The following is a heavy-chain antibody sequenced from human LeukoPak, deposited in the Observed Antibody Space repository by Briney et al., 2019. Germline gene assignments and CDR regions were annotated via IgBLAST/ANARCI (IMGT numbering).Heavy chain of an antibody. V-gene: IGHV1-2*02. D-gene: IGHD1-7*01. CDR1: GYTFTGYY. CDR3: ARDGGYGITGTTGWFDP. Sequence: ASVKVSCKASGYTFTGYYMHWVRQAPGQGLEWMGWINPNSGGTNYAQKFQGRVTMTRDTSISTAYMELSRLRSDDTAVYYCARDGGYGITGTTGWFDPWGQGTLVTVSS. CDR2: INPNSGGT. J-gene: IGHJ5*02.